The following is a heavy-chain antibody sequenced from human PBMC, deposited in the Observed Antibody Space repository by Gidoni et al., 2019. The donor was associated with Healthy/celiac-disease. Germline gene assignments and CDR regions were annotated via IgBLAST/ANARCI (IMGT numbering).Heavy chain of an antibody. Sequence: QVQLVQSGAEVKKPGSSVKVSCKAAGGTFSSYAISWVRQAPGHGLEWMGGITPIFGTANYAQKFQGRVTITADESTSTAYMELSSLRSEDTAVYYCARGGHRKSGYPLYYFDYWGQGTLVTVSS. CDR2: ITPIFGTA. CDR1: GGTFSSYA. V-gene: IGHV1-69*01. J-gene: IGHJ4*02. D-gene: IGHD3-22*01. CDR3: ARGGHRKSGYPLYYFDY.